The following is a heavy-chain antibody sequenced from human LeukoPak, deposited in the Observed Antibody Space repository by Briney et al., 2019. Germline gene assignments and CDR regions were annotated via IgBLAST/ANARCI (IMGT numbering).Heavy chain of an antibody. CDR1: GDSFSSNYW. CDR2: IYHSGTT. Sequence: PSETLSLTCAVSGDSFSSNYWWNWVRQSPGKGLEWIGEIYHSGTTNYNPSLKSRVTISVDTSKNQFSLKLSSVTAADTAVYYCARARGYCSSTSCYYYYGMDVWGQGTTVTVSS. J-gene: IGHJ6*02. CDR3: ARARGYCSSTSCYYYYGMDV. D-gene: IGHD2-2*01. V-gene: IGHV4-4*02.